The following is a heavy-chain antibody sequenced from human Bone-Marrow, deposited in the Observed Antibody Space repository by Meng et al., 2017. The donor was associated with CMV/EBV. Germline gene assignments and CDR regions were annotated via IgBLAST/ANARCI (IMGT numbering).Heavy chain of an antibody. D-gene: IGHD6-13*01. Sequence: GESLKISCAASGFTFSSYAMHWVRQAPGKGLEWVAVISYDGSNKYYADSVKGRFTISRDNSKNTLYLQMTSLRAEDTAVYYCARELLSIAAENAFDIWGQGTMVTVSS. J-gene: IGHJ3*02. CDR2: ISYDGSNK. CDR1: GFTFSSYA. V-gene: IGHV3-30-3*01. CDR3: ARELLSIAAENAFDI.